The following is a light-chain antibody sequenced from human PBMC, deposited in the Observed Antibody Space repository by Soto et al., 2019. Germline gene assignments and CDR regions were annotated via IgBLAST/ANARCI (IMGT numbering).Light chain of an antibody. CDR3: QQSYSSPQMYT. J-gene: IGKJ2*01. CDR2: AAS. CDR1: QSISSS. V-gene: IGKV1-39*01. Sequence: DLQMTQSPSSLSASVGDRVTITCRASQSISSSLNWYQQKPGKAPDLLIYAASNLQGGVPSRFSGSGSGTDFTLTISSLQPEDFATYYCQQSYSSPQMYTFGQGTKLEIK.